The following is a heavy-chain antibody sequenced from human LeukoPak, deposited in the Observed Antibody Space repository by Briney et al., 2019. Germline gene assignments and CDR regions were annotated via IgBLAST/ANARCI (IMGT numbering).Heavy chain of an antibody. J-gene: IGHJ4*02. V-gene: IGHV3-7*01. Sequence: PGGSLRLSCAASGFTFSSYGMHWVRQAPGKGLEWVANTNEDESEKNYVDSVRGRFTISRDNAKNSLYLQMNSLRVEDTAVYYCARDRGYSTFDYWGQGTLVTVSS. CDR3: ARDRGYSTFDY. D-gene: IGHD3-22*01. CDR2: TNEDESEK. CDR1: GFTFSSYG.